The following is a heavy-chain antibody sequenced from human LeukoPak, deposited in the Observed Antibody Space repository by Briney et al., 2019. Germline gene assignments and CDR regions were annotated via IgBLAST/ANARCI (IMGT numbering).Heavy chain of an antibody. CDR3: AKAGRTYYYDSSGYKLYNWFDP. V-gene: IGHV3-9*01. J-gene: IGHJ5*02. Sequence: PGRSLRLSCAASGFTFDDYAMHWVRQDPGKGLEWVSGISWNSGSIGYADSVKGRFTISRDNAKNSLYLQMNSLRAEDTALYYCAKAGRTYYYDSSGYKLYNWFDPWGQGTLVTVSS. D-gene: IGHD3-22*01. CDR1: GFTFDDYA. CDR2: ISWNSGSI.